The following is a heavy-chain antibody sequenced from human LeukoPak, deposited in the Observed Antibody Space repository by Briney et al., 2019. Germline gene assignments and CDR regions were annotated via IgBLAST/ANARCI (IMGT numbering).Heavy chain of an antibody. D-gene: IGHD3-10*01. V-gene: IGHV4-34*01. J-gene: IGHJ6*03. Sequence: SETLSLTCAVYGVSFSGYYWSWIRQPPGKGLEWIGEINHSGSTNYNPSLKGRVTISVDTSKNQFSLKLSSVTAADTAVYYCARGGVTMVRGVITLIYYYYMDVWGKGTTVTVSS. CDR3: ARGGVTMVRGVITLIYYYYMDV. CDR1: GVSFSGYY. CDR2: INHSGST.